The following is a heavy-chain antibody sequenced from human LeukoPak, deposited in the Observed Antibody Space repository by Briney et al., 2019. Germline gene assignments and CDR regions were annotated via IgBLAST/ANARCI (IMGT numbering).Heavy chain of an antibody. V-gene: IGHV3-73*01. CDR1: GFTFSGSA. J-gene: IGHJ6*02. D-gene: IGHD5-12*01. CDR3: TSSGYEGYYYYYYGMDV. CDR2: IRSKANSYAT. Sequence: GGSLRLSCAASGFTFSGSAMHWVRQASGKGLEWVGHIRSKANSYATAYAASVKGRFTISRDDSKNTAYLQMNSLKTEDTAVYYCTSSGYEGYYYYYYGMDVWGQGTTVTVSS.